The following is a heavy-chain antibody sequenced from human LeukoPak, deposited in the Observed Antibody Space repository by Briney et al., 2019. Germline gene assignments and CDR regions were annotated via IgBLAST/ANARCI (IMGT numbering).Heavy chain of an antibody. CDR3: AAETAHYDFWSGYYTG. D-gene: IGHD3-3*01. J-gene: IGHJ4*02. CDR1: GYTFTSYD. Sequence: SVKVSYKASGYTFTSYDINWVRQATGQGLEWIGWIVVGSGNTNYAQKFQERVTITRDMSTCTAYMELSSLRSEDTAVYYCAAETAHYDFWSGYYTGWGQGTLVTVSS. V-gene: IGHV1-58*02. CDR2: IVVGSGNT.